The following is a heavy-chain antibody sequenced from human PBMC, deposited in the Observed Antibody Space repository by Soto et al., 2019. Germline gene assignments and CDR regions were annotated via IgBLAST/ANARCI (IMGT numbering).Heavy chain of an antibody. CDR3: ARLPPTAAGDY. D-gene: IGHD6-13*01. CDR1: GGSISSVTYY. CDR2: IFYSGPT. Sequence: QLQLQESGPGLVKPSDTLSLTCTVSGGSISSVTYYWGWIRQPPGKGLEWIGSIFYSGPTHYSPSLKNRVTISVDTSKNQFSLKLSSVTAADTAVYYCARLPPTAAGDYWGQGTLVTVSA. J-gene: IGHJ4*02. V-gene: IGHV4-39*01.